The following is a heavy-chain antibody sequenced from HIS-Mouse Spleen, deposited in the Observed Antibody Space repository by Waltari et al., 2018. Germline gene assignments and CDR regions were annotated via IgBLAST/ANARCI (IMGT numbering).Heavy chain of an antibody. V-gene: IGHV2-70*15. D-gene: IGHD6-19*01. J-gene: IGHJ4*02. CDR3: ARIAEGYSSGWYAFDY. CDR2: IDWDDDK. CDR1: GFSLTSSGMC. Sequence: QVTLRESGPALVKPTQTLTLTCTFSGFSLTSSGMCVSWLRQPPGKALEWLARIDWDDDKYYSTSLKTRLTISKDNSKNQVDLTMTNMEPVDTATYYCARIAEGYSSGWYAFDYWGQGTLVTVSS.